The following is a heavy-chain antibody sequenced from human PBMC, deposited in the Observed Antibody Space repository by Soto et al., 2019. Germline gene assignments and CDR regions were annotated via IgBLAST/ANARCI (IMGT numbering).Heavy chain of an antibody. CDR3: AMVDVYVTPSPQDV. Sequence: QVQLVQSGAEVKNPGASVKVSCKASGYTFTRYGIGWARQAPGQGLEWMGWINTYNGNTNYAQNVQGRVTLTTDTSTITAYMEPRSLRSNDTAIYYCAMVDVYVTPSPQDVWGQGTTVIVSS. D-gene: IGHD3-16*01. V-gene: IGHV1-18*01. CDR1: GYTFTRYG. CDR2: INTYNGNT. J-gene: IGHJ6*02.